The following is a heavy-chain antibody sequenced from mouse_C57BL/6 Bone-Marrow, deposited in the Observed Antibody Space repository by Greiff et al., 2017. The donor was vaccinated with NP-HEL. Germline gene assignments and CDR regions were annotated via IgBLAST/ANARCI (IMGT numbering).Heavy chain of an antibody. CDR3: ARENYSNWFYAMDY. J-gene: IGHJ4*01. Sequence: VQLKQSGPVLVKPGASVKMSCKASGYTFTDYYMNWVKQSHGKSLEWIGVINPYNGGTSYNQKFKGKATLTVDKSSSTAYMELNSLTSEDSAVYYCARENYSNWFYAMDYWGQVTSVTVSS. CDR2: INPYNGGT. V-gene: IGHV1-19*01. CDR1: GYTFTDYY. D-gene: IGHD2-5*01.